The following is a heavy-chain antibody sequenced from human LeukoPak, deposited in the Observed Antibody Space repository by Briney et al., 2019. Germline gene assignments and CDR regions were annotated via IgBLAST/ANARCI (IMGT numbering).Heavy chain of an antibody. Sequence: PGGSLRLSCAASGFTFSSYWMSWVRQAPGKGLEWVANITQDGSEKYYVDSVKGRFTISRDNAKNSLYLQMNSLRAEDTAVYYCARDPRNYYGHFDYWGQGTLVTVSS. CDR2: ITQDGSEK. CDR3: ARDPRNYYGHFDY. V-gene: IGHV3-7*05. D-gene: IGHD3-10*01. J-gene: IGHJ4*02. CDR1: GFTFSSYW.